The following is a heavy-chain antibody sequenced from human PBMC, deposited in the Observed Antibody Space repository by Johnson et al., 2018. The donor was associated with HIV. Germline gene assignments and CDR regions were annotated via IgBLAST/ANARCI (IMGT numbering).Heavy chain of an antibody. V-gene: IGHV3-30*19. D-gene: IGHD2/OR15-2a*01. CDR3: AREGKYLAGAEDAFDI. CDR2: ISYDGSNN. J-gene: IGHJ3*02. Sequence: QVQLLESGGGVVQPGRPLRLSCAASGFTFSSYGMHWGRQAPGKGLEWVAVISYDGSNNYYADSVKGRLTLSRDNSKNPLYLQMNSLRVEDTAVYYCAREGKYLAGAEDAFDIWGQGTMVTVSS. CDR1: GFTFSSYG.